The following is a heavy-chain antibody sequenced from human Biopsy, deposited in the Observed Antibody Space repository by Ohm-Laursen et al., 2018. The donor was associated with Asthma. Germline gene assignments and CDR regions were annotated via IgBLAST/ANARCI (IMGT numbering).Heavy chain of an antibody. CDR3: AKGEWELLEANFDY. CDR1: GFAFDDYA. D-gene: IGHD1-26*01. J-gene: IGHJ4*02. Sequence: SLRLSCTASGFAFDDYAMHWVRQAPGKGLEWVSGISWNSGSIGYADSVKGRFTISRDNAKNSLYLQMNSLGAEDTALYYCAKGEWELLEANFDYWGQGTLVTVSS. V-gene: IGHV3-9*01. CDR2: ISWNSGSI.